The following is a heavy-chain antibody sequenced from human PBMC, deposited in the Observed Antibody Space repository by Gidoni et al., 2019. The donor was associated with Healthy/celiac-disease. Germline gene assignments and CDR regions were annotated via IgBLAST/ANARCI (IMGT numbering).Heavy chain of an antibody. D-gene: IGHD2-15*01. CDR2: IYYSGST. J-gene: IGHJ4*02. V-gene: IGHV4-39*01. CDR3: ATPHRYCSGGSCYSEGLDY. Sequence: IGSIYYSGSTYYNPSLKSRVTISVDTSKNQFSLKLSSVTAADTAVYDCATPHRYCSGGSCYSEGLDYWGQGTLVTVSS.